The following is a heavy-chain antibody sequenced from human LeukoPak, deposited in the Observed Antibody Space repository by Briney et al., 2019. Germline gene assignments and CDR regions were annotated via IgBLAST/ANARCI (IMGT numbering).Heavy chain of an antibody. J-gene: IGHJ3*02. V-gene: IGHV3-21*01. Sequence: PGGSLRLSCAASGFTFSSYAMSWVRQAPGKGLEWVSSISSSSSYIYYAHSVKGRFTISRDNAKNSLYLQMNSLRAEDTAVYYCAREGLTLNAFDIWGQGTMVTVSS. CDR1: GFTFSSYA. CDR3: AREGLTLNAFDI. CDR2: ISSSSSYI. D-gene: IGHD3-16*01.